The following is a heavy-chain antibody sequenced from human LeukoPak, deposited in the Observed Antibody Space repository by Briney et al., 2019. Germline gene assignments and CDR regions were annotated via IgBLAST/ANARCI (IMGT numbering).Heavy chain of an antibody. J-gene: IGHJ4*02. CDR3: ARDRQLGWFPSFDY. CDR1: GFTFSSYS. CDR2: ISSSSSTI. V-gene: IGHV3-48*01. D-gene: IGHD6-19*01. Sequence: RTGGSLRLSCAASGFTFSSYSMTWVRQAPGKGLEWVSYISSSSSTIYYADSVKGRFTISRDNAKNSLYLQMNSLRAEDTAVYYCARDRQLGWFPSFDYWGQGTLVTVSS.